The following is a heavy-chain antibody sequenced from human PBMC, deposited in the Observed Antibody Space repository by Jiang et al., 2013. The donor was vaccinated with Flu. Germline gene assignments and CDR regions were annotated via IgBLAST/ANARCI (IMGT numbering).Heavy chain of an antibody. J-gene: IGHJ3*02. CDR2: DGET. D-gene: IGHD2-21*02. CDR3: ATVCGGDCYASNAFDI. Sequence: DGETIYAQKFQGRVTMTEDTSTDTAYMELSSLRSEDTAVYYCATVCGGDCYASNAFDIWGQGTMVTVSS. V-gene: IGHV1-24*01.